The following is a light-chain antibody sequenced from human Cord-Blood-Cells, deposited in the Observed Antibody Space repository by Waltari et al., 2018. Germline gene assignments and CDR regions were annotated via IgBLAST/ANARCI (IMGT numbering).Light chain of an antibody. CDR3: SSYTSSSTVV. Sequence: QSALTQPASVSGSPGQSTPISCTGTSSDVGGYNYVSWYHQHPGKAPKLMIYDVSNRPSGVSNRFSGSKSGNTASLTISGLQAEDEADYYCSSYTSSSTVVFGGGTKLTVL. J-gene: IGLJ2*01. V-gene: IGLV2-14*01. CDR1: SSDVGGYNY. CDR2: DVS.